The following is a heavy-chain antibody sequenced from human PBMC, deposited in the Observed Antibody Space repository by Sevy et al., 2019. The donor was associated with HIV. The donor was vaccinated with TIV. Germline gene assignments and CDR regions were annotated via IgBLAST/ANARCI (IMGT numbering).Heavy chain of an antibody. Sequence: ASVKVSCKASGYTFTGYYMHWVRQAPGQGLEWMGWINPNSGGTNYAQKFQGRVTMTRDTSISTAYMELSRLRSDDTAVYYCARGSAMVRGVRAFDIWGQGTMVTVSS. V-gene: IGHV1-2*02. J-gene: IGHJ3*02. CDR1: GYTFTGYY. CDR2: INPNSGGT. CDR3: ARGSAMVRGVRAFDI. D-gene: IGHD3-10*01.